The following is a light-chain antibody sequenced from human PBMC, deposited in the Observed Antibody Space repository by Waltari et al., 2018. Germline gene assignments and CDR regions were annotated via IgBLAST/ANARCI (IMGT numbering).Light chain of an antibody. CDR3: HQYNNRPPYT. V-gene: IGKV3-15*01. CDR2: GAS. CDR1: ESISIN. J-gene: IGKJ2*01. Sequence: TQSPATLYVSLGERVTLTCRASESISINLAWYQQKPGQTPRLIIHGASKRATGVPARFAGSGSRSEFTLIISSLQSEDIPVYYCHQYNNRPPYTFGQGTKLEIK.